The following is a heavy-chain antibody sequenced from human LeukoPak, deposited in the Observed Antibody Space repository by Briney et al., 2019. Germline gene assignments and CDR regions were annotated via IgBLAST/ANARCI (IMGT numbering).Heavy chain of an antibody. V-gene: IGHV4-39*07. J-gene: IGHJ6*03. D-gene: IGHD5-18*01. CDR3: ARAVIRASNGGSHYYYMDV. CDR2: IYDSGIT. CDR1: GDSVSSTSYS. Sequence: SETLSLTCTVSGDSVSSTSYSWGWIRQPPGKGLEFIGSIYDSGITYDNPSLKSRVTISVDTSKNQFSLNLSSVTAADTAMYYCARAVIRASNGGSHYYYMDVWGKGTTVIVSS.